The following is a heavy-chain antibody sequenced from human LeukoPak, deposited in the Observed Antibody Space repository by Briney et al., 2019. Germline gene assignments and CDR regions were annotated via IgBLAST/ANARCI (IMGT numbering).Heavy chain of an antibody. D-gene: IGHD1-26*01. V-gene: IGHV4-61*10. CDR1: GGSISGGSYY. CDR3: ARGGRRWELPQLKGLYYFDY. J-gene: IGHJ4*02. Sequence: KTSETLSLTCSVSGGSISGGSYYWSWIRQPAGKGLEWIGEINHSGSTNYNPSLKSRVTISVDTSKNQFSLKLSSVTAADTAVYYCARGGRRWELPQLKGLYYFDYWGQGTLVTVSS. CDR2: INHSGST.